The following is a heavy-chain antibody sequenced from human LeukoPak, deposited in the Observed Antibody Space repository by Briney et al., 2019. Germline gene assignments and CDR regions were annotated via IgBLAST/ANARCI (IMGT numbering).Heavy chain of an antibody. CDR2: IYYSGST. CDR1: GDSISSYY. Sequence: SETLSLTCTVSGDSISSYYWSWIRQPPGKGLEWIGYIYYSGSTNYNPSLKSRVAISVDTSKSQFSLKLSSVTAADTAIYHCARDTRYYGMDVWGQGTTVTVSS. J-gene: IGHJ6*02. V-gene: IGHV4-59*01. CDR3: ARDTRYYGMDV.